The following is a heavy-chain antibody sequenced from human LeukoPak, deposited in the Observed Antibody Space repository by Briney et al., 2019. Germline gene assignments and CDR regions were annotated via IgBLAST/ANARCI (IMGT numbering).Heavy chain of an antibody. D-gene: IGHD2-2*01. Sequence: SVKVSCKASGGTFSSHAISWVRQAPGQGLEWMGGIIPIFGTANYAQKFQGRVTITTDESTSTAYMELSSLRPEDTAVYYCASEGSRYCSSTSCYGLFHYYYMDVWGKGTTVTVSS. J-gene: IGHJ6*03. CDR3: ASEGSRYCSSTSCYGLFHYYYMDV. V-gene: IGHV1-69*05. CDR1: GGTFSSHA. CDR2: IIPIFGTA.